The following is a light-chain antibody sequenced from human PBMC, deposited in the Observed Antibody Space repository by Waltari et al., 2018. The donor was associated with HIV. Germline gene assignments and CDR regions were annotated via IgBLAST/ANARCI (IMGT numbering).Light chain of an antibody. Sequence: QSVLTQPPSVSGAPGQRVTISCTGSSSNIGAGYDVHGYQELPGTAPKLLIYCNSNRPSGVRDRFSGSKSGTSACLAITGLQAEDEADYYCQSYDSSLSGSVFGGRTKLTVL. V-gene: IGLV1-40*01. CDR3: QSYDSSLSGSV. J-gene: IGLJ2*01. CDR1: SSNIGAGYD. CDR2: CNS.